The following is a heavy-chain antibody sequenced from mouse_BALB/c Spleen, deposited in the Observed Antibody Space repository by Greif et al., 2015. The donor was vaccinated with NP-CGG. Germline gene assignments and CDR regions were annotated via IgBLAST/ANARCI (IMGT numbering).Heavy chain of an antibody. CDR1: GFNIRDTY. D-gene: IGHD3-3*01. Sequence: VQLKQSGAELVKPGASVKLSCTASGFNIRDTYMHWVKQRPEQGLEWIGRIDPANGNTKYDPKFQGKATITADTSSNTAYLQLSSLTSEDTAVYYCAGTYFDYWGQGTTLTVSS. V-gene: IGHV14-3*02. J-gene: IGHJ2*01. CDR3: AGTYFDY. CDR2: IDPANGNT.